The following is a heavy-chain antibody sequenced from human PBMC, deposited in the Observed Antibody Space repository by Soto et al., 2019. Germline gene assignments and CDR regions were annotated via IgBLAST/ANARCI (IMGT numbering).Heavy chain of an antibody. CDR2: IIPIFGTA. V-gene: IGHV1-69*01. CDR1: GGTFSSYA. J-gene: IGHJ3*02. CDR3: ARGRYSYGYHVNAFDI. Sequence: QVQLVQSGAEVKKPGSSVKVSCTASGGTFSSYAISWVRQAPGQGLEWMGGIIPIFGTANYAQKFQGRVTITADESTSTAYMELSSLISEDTAVYYCARGRYSYGYHVNAFDIWGQGTMVTVSS. D-gene: IGHD5-18*01.